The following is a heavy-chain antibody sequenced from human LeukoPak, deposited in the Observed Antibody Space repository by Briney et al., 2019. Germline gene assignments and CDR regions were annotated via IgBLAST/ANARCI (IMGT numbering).Heavy chain of an antibody. CDR3: ARDLDIVVVPAARGFDY. J-gene: IGHJ4*02. Sequence: GASVKVSRKASGYTFTSYYMHWVRQAPGQGLEWMGIINPSGGSTSYAQKFQGRVTMTRDTSTSTVYMELSSLRSEDTAVYYCARDLDIVVVPAARGFDYWGQGILVTVSS. D-gene: IGHD2-2*03. CDR2: INPSGGST. V-gene: IGHV1-46*01. CDR1: GYTFTSYY.